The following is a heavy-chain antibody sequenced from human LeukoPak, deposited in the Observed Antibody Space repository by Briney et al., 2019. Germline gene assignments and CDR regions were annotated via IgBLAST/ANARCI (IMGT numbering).Heavy chain of an antibody. J-gene: IGHJ4*02. CDR2: IKHSGRT. V-gene: IGHV4-34*01. CDR3: ARGNPTTGQTFDS. CDR1: GGSFSGYY. Sequence: PSETLSLTCAVYGGSFSGYYWSWIRQPPEKGLEWIGEIKHSGRTYYNPSLKSRVTMSVDTSKNQFSLKLNSGTAADTAVYYCARGNPTTGQTFDSWGQGTLVTVSS. D-gene: IGHD4-11*01.